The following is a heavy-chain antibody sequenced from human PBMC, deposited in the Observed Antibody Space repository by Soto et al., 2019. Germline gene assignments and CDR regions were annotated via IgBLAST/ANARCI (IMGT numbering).Heavy chain of an antibody. J-gene: IGHJ6*02. CDR2: IYSAGNT. V-gene: IGHV3-66*01. CDR1: GFTVSSNY. Sequence: PGGSLRLSCAASGFTVSSNYMSWVRQAPGKGLEWISIIYSAGNTYYADSVKGRFTISRDNSKNTLYLQMNSLGAEDTAVYYCARDFVLCGPTTTSYFDIVAWGQGPTVTV. CDR3: ARDFVLCGPTTTSYFDIVA. D-gene: IGHD2-15*01.